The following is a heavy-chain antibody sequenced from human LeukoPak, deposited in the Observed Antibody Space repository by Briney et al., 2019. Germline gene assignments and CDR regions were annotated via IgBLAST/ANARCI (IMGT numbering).Heavy chain of an antibody. CDR3: ARDGYSGRYTFDY. V-gene: IGHV3-33*01. Sequence: GSLRLSCAASGFTFSSYGMHWVRQAPGKGLEWVAVIWYDGSNKYYADSVKGRFTISRDNSKNTLYLQMNSLRAEDTAVYYCARDGYSGRYTFDYWGQGTLVTVSS. D-gene: IGHD1-26*01. CDR1: GFTFSSYG. CDR2: IWYDGSNK. J-gene: IGHJ4*02.